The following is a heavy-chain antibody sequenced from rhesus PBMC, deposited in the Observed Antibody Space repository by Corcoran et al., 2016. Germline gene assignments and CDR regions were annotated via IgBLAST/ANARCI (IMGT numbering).Heavy chain of an antibody. V-gene: IGHV4-173*01. CDR2: ISSRGGEP. CDR3: ARGGYCVSTSCSFDY. J-gene: IGHJ4*01. CDR1: GGSISSTC. D-gene: IGHD2-2*01. Sequence: QLQLQESGPGLVKPSETLSFTCAVSGGSISSTCWSWIRQPPGRGLVWIGRISSRGGEPNNNPTHMSSDTVSTETSKKQFSLKVNSVTAADTAVYYCARGGYCVSTSCSFDYWGQGVLVTVSS.